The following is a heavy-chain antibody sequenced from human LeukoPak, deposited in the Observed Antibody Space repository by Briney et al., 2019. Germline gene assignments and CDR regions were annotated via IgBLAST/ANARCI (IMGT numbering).Heavy chain of an antibody. J-gene: IGHJ4*02. Sequence: SETLSLTCTVSGGSISSSSSYWGWIRQPPGKGLEWIGSIYYSGSTYYNPSLKRRVTISVDTSKNQFSLKLRCLTSADEAVYYCAKHWGLSGQLVPFAYWGQGTLVTVSS. CDR2: IYYSGST. CDR3: AKHWGLSGQLVPFAY. D-gene: IGHD6-13*01. V-gene: IGHV4-39*01. CDR1: GGSISSSSSY.